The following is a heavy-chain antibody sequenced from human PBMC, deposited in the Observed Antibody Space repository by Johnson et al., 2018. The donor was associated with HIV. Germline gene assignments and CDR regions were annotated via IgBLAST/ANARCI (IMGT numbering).Heavy chain of an antibody. V-gene: IGHV3-53*01. CDR3: ARDMCSGGSCYAFDT. D-gene: IGHD2-15*01. J-gene: IGHJ3*02. CDR2: IYSGGST. CDR1: GFTVSSNY. Sequence: VQLVESGGGLIQPGGSLRLSCAASGFTVSSNYMSWVRQAPGKGLEWVSVIYSGGSTYYADSVKGRFTISRDNSKNTLYLQMNSLRAEDTAVYYCARDMCSGGSCYAFDTWGQGTMVTVSS.